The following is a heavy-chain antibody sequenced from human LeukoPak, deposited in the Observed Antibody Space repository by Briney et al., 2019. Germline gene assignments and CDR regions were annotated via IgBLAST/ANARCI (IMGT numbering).Heavy chain of an antibody. CDR1: GGSISSGGYY. D-gene: IGHD2-2*01. V-gene: IGHV4-31*03. Sequence: SETLSLTCTVSGGSISSGGYYWSWIRQHPGKGLEWIGYIYYSGSTYYNPSLKSRVTISVDTSKSQFSLKLSSVTAADTAVYYCARGYCSSTSCFRLMDVWGKGTTVTVSS. CDR3: ARGYCSSTSCFRLMDV. J-gene: IGHJ6*03. CDR2: IYYSGST.